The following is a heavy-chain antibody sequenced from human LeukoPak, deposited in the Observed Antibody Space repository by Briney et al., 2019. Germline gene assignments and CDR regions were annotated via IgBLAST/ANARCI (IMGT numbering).Heavy chain of an antibody. V-gene: IGHV4-34*01. CDR3: ARGITIFGGVTYRHPHGVFDI. CDR2: INHSGST. D-gene: IGHD3-3*01. Sequence: SETLSLTCAVYGGSFSGYHWSWIRQPPGKGLEWIGEINHSGSTNYNPSPTSRVTISVDTYNNQFSLKLSSVTAADTDLYYCARGITIFGGVTYRHPHGVFDIWGQGTMVTVSS. CDR1: GGSFSGYH. J-gene: IGHJ3*02.